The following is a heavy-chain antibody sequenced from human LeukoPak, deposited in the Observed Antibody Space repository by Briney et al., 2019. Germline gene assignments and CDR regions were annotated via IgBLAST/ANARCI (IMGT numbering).Heavy chain of an antibody. CDR3: AKDGVEYQLATFLDY. D-gene: IGHD2-2*01. CDR2: ISGSGGST. Sequence: GGSLRLSCAASGFTFSSYALSWVRQAPGKGLEWVSAISGSGGSTYYADSVKGRFTISRDNSKNTLYLQTNSLRAEDTAVYYCAKDGVEYQLATFLDYWGQGTLVTVSS. CDR1: GFTFSSYA. V-gene: IGHV3-23*01. J-gene: IGHJ4*02.